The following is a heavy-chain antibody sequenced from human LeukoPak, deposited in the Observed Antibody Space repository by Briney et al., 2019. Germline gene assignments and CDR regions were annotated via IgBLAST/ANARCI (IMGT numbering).Heavy chain of an antibody. J-gene: IGHJ4*02. CDR2: ISCSGSTR. V-gene: IGHV3-11*01. CDR3: ARDPQVERNSGIYDD. CDR1: GFPLRVYY. D-gene: IGHD3-10*01. Sequence: GGSLRLSCAASGFPLRVYYMSWIRQAPGEGLEWVSYISCSGSTRYYADSVKGRFTISRDNAKNSLYLQMNSLRAEDTAVYYCARDPQVERNSGIYDDWGQGTLVTVSS.